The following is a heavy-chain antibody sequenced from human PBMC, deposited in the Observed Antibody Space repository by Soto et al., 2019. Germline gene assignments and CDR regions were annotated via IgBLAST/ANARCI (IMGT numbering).Heavy chain of an antibody. V-gene: IGHV1-46*03. Sequence: QVQLVQSGAEVREPGASVKVSCQASGYTLTNYLIHWVRQAPGQGLEWMGLINWGGSGANYPQKFQARVVLXXXTXPTTFYRDVSGLTSEDTAVYYCAWERFGDSTAAFDCWGQGTLVTVSS. D-gene: IGHD3-10*01. CDR1: GYTLTNYL. CDR2: INWGGSGA. CDR3: AWERFGDSTAAFDC. J-gene: IGHJ4*02.